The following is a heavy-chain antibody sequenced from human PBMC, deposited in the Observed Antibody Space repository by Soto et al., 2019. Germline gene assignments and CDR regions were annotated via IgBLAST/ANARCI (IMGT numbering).Heavy chain of an antibody. CDR3: ARALYRRGTYDAFDN. CDR1: GYTPTNYD. CDR2: ISAYNGNR. J-gene: IGHJ4*02. Sequence: QVPLVQSGPEVKKPGASVTVSCKTSGYTPTNYDIGWVRQAPGQGLEWMGWISAYNGNRNSAQKLQGRLTMTTDTSTKTAYMELRSLRSDDAAVYFCARALYRRGTYDAFDNWGQGTLVTASS. V-gene: IGHV1-18*01. D-gene: IGHD3-16*01.